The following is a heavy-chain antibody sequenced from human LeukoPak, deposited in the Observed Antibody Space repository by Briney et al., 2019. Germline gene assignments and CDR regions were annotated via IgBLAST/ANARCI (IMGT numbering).Heavy chain of an antibody. Sequence: RASLKLSCTVSGFTFSSSCMHWVRQAPGKGLEWVTFIGYDGSKTYDGNRKYYGDSMKGRLTIYRDNYKPMLYLQMNRLRPEDTSVYYCEKDYPSAVGDSPFEYWGQGTMVTVS. CDR3: EKDYPSAVGDSPFEY. CDR2: IGYDGSKTYDGNRK. V-gene: IGHV3-30*02. J-gene: IGHJ4*02. D-gene: IGHD1-26*01. CDR1: GFTFSSSC.